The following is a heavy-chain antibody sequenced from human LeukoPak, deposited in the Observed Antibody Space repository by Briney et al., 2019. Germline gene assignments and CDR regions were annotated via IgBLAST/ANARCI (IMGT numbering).Heavy chain of an antibody. D-gene: IGHD5-24*01. Sequence: GGSLRLSCAASGFTFDDYAMHWVRQTPGKGLEWVSGISWNSGSIGYADSVKGRFTISRDNAKNSLYLQMNSLRAEDTALYYCALLDGYNVPGFDYWGQGTLVTVSS. CDR3: ALLDGYNVPGFDY. J-gene: IGHJ4*02. CDR1: GFTFDDYA. CDR2: ISWNSGSI. V-gene: IGHV3-9*01.